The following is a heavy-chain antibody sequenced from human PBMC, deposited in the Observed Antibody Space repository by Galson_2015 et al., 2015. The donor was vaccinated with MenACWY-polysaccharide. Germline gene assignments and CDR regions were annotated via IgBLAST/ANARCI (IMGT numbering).Heavy chain of an antibody. CDR3: AGVGVAHIDY. J-gene: IGHJ4*02. D-gene: IGHD1-26*01. Sequence: ETLSLTCTVSGGSISSYYWSWIRQPPGKGLEWIGYIYYSGSTNYNPSLKSRVTISVDTSKNQFSLKLSSVTAADTAVYYCAGVGVAHIDYWGQGTLVTVSS. CDR1: GGSISSYY. V-gene: IGHV4-59*01. CDR2: IYYSGST.